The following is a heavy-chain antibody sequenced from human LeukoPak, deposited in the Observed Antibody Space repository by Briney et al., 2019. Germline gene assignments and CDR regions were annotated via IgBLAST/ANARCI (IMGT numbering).Heavy chain of an antibody. D-gene: IGHD2-2*03. CDR3: ARDLGIVVVPADTGFDY. J-gene: IGHJ4*02. CDR1: GFTFSSYS. Sequence: GGSLRLSCAASGFTFSSYSMNWVRQAPGKGLEWVSYISSSSSTIYYADSVKGRFTISRDNAKNSLYLQMNSLRAEDTAVYYCARDLGIVVVPADTGFDYWGQGTLVTVSS. CDR2: ISSSSSTI. V-gene: IGHV3-48*04.